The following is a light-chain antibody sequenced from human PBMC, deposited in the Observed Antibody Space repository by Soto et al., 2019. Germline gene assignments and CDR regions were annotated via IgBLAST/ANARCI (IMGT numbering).Light chain of an antibody. CDR1: QSISWY. CDR2: DAS. J-gene: IGKJ1*01. CDR3: QQYDSYSSWT. Sequence: DIQMTQSPSTLSASVEDRVTITCRASQSISWYLAWYQQKPGKAPKLLIYDASRLKSGVPSRFRGSVSGTEFTLTISSPQPDDFATYYCQQYDSYSSWTFGQGTKVEVK. V-gene: IGKV1-5*01.